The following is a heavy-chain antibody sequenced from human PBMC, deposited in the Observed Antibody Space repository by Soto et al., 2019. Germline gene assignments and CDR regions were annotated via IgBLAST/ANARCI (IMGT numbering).Heavy chain of an antibody. D-gene: IGHD3-9*01. V-gene: IGHV3-30*18. CDR3: AKDFITIFNNWFDP. J-gene: IGHJ5*02. Sequence: PGGSLRLSCAASGFTFSSYGMHWVRQAPGKGLEWVAVISYDGSNKYYADSVKGRFTISRDNSKNTLYLQMNSLRAEDTAVYYCAKDFITIFNNWFDPWGQGPRSSSPQ. CDR1: GFTFSSYG. CDR2: ISYDGSNK.